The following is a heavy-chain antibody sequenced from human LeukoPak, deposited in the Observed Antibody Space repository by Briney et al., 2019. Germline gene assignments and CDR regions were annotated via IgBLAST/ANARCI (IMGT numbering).Heavy chain of an antibody. V-gene: IGHV3-11*06. CDR1: GFTFSDYY. D-gene: IGHD3-9*01. CDR3: ARDAMLNYDILTGYYGIDC. Sequence: GGSLRLSCAASGFTFSDYYMSWIRQAPGKGLEWVSYISSSSSYTNYADSVKGRFTISRDNAKNSLYLQMNSLRAEDTAVYYCARDAMLNYDILTGYYGIDCWGQGTLVTVSS. CDR2: ISSSSSYT. J-gene: IGHJ4*02.